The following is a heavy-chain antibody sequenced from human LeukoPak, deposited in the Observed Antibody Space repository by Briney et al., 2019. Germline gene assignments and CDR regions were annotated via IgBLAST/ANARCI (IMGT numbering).Heavy chain of an antibody. Sequence: GASVKVSCKASGYTFTGYYMHWVRQAPGQGLEWMGRINPNSGGTNYAQKFQGRVTMTRDTSISTAYMELSSLRSEDTAVYYCAADTMMCAFDIWGQGTMVTVSS. CDR2: INPNSGGT. CDR3: AADTMMCAFDI. D-gene: IGHD3-22*01. V-gene: IGHV1-2*06. CDR1: GYTFTGYY. J-gene: IGHJ3*02.